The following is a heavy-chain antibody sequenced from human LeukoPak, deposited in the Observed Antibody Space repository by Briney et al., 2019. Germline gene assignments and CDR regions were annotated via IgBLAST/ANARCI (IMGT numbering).Heavy chain of an antibody. CDR1: GFTISSYG. V-gene: IGHV3-30*02. J-gene: IGHJ4*02. Sequence: GGSLRLSCVVSGFTISSYGMHWVRQAPGKGLEWVAFIRYDGNEKYYGDSVKGRFTISRDNSKNTMYVQMNSLRDEDTAVYYCAKDVVGQQWLENYWGQGTLVTVSS. CDR3: AKDVVGQQWLENY. CDR2: IRYDGNEK. D-gene: IGHD6-19*01.